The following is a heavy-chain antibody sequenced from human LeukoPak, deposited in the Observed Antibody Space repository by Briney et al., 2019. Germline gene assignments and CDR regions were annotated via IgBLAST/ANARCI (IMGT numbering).Heavy chain of an antibody. CDR1: GFTFSTYG. J-gene: IGHJ4*02. CDR2: ISHDGSDK. V-gene: IGHV3-30*18. CDR3: AKDLSGGWSLDY. Sequence: WRSLRLSCGASGFTFSTYGMHWVRQAPGKGLEWMAVISHDGSDKHHAYSVKGRLSSSRYNPKNTLYLQTNSLRGEDTAVYYCAKDLSGGWSLDYWGQGTLVTVSS. D-gene: IGHD6-19*01.